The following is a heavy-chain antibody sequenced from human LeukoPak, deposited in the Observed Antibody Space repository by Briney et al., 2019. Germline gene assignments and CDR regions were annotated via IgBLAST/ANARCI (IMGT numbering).Heavy chain of an antibody. V-gene: IGHV4-61*02. CDR3: ARTIGYCSGGSCFQDYYYYGMDV. D-gene: IGHD2-15*01. Sequence: SQTLSLTCTVSGSSISSGSYYWSWIRQPAGKGLEWIGRIYTSGSTNYNPSLKSRVTISVDTSENQFSLKLSSVTAADTAVYYCARTIGYCSGGSCFQDYYYYGMDVWGQGTTVTVSS. J-gene: IGHJ6*02. CDR2: IYTSGST. CDR1: GSSISSGSYY.